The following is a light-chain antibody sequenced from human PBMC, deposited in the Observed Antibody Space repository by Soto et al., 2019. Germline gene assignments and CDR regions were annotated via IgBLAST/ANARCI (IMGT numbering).Light chain of an antibody. CDR1: QSVSSSY. Sequence: EIVLTQSPGTLSLSPGERDTLSCRASQSVSSSYLAWYQQKPGQAPRLLIYRASSRATGIPDRFSGSGSGTDFTLSISRLEPEDFAVYYCQQYGSYWTFGQGTKVDIK. CDR3: QQYGSYWT. V-gene: IGKV3-20*01. J-gene: IGKJ1*01. CDR2: RAS.